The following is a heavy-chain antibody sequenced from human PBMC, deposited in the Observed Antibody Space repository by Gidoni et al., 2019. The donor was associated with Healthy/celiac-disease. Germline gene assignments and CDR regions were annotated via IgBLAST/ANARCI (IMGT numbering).Heavy chain of an antibody. D-gene: IGHD3-3*01. V-gene: IGHV3-9*01. CDR1: GFTFDDYA. J-gene: IGHJ3*02. Sequence: EVQLVESGGGLVQPGRSLRLSCAASGFTFDDYAMHWVRQAPGKGLEWVSGISWNSGSIGYADSVKGRFTISRDNAKNSLYLQMNSLRAEDTALYYCAKDRGFGVSGYFSVWDAFDIWGQGTMVTVSS. CDR3: AKDRGFGVSGYFSVWDAFDI. CDR2: ISWNSGSI.